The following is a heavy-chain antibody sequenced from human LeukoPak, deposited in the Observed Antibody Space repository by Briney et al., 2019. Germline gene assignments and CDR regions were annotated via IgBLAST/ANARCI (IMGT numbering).Heavy chain of an antibody. D-gene: IGHD3-10*01. CDR2: ISGSGGST. V-gene: IGHV3-23*01. CDR3: AKDTLWFGEKLVRATPISDY. CDR1: GFTFSNHG. Sequence: PGGSLRLSCAASGFTFSNHGMNWVRQAPGKGLEWVSAISGSGGSTYYADSVKGRFTISRDNSKNTLYLQMNSLRAEDTAVYYCAKDTLWFGEKLVRATPISDYWGQGTLVTVSS. J-gene: IGHJ4*02.